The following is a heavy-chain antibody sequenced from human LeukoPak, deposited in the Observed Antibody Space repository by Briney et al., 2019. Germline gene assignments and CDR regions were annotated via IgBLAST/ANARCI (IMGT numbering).Heavy chain of an antibody. CDR2: INPNSGGT. D-gene: IGHD6-13*01. J-gene: IGHJ1*01. V-gene: IGHV1-2*02. CDR3: ARGYPLSTTAAGTYFQH. CDR1: GYTFTSYG. Sequence: PVASVKVSCKASGYTFTSYGISWVRQAPGQGLEWMGWINPNSGGTNYAQKFQGRVTMTRDTSISTAYMELSRLRSDDTAVYYCARGYPLSTTAAGTYFQHWGQGTLVTVSS.